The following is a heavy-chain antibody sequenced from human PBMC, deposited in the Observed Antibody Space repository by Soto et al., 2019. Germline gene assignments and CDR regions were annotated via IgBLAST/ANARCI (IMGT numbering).Heavy chain of an antibody. CDR1: GYTFTSYG. J-gene: IGHJ6*02. D-gene: IGHD3-9*01. CDR3: ASHALRYFDWLLSPPYYYYGMDV. Sequence: ASVKVSCKASGYTFTSYGISWVRQAPGQGLEWMGWISAYNGNTNYAQKLQGRVTMTTDTSTSTAYMELRSLRSDDTAVYYCASHALRYFDWLLSPPYYYYGMDVWGQGTTVTVS. CDR2: ISAYNGNT. V-gene: IGHV1-18*04.